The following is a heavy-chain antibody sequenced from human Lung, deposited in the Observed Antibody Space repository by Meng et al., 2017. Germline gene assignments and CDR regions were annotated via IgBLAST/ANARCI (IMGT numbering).Heavy chain of an antibody. CDR1: GYTFIRYG. D-gene: IGHD4-17*01. J-gene: IGHJ2*01. Sequence: QVQLVQSGAEVKKPGASVKVSCKASGYTFIRYGISWVRQAPGQGLEWMGWISTYNGNTNYAQKFQGRVNMTTDTSTSTAYMELRSLRSDDTAVYYCAVMGLYGDYDNWYFDLWGRGTLVTVSS. V-gene: IGHV1-18*01. CDR3: AVMGLYGDYDNWYFDL. CDR2: ISTYNGNT.